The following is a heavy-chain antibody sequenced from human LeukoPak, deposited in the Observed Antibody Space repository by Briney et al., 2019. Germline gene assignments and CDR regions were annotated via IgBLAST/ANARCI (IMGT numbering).Heavy chain of an antibody. CDR1: GFTFSSYS. J-gene: IGHJ4*02. V-gene: IGHV3-30*18. CDR3: AKDGRNYDFWSGYSSYYFDY. CDR2: ISYDGSNK. Sequence: PGGSLRLSCAASGFTFSSYSMNWVRQAPGKGLEWVAVISYDGSNKYYADSVKGRFTISRDNSKNTLYLQMNSLRAEDTAVYYCAKDGRNYDFWSGYSSYYFDYWGQGTLVTVSS. D-gene: IGHD3-3*01.